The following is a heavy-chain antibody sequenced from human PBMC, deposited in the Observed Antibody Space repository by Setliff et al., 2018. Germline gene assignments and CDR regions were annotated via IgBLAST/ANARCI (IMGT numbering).Heavy chain of an antibody. CDR2: IYYRGST. J-gene: IGHJ6*03. D-gene: IGHD6-6*01. V-gene: IGHV4-39*02. Sequence: SETLSLTCTVSGGSISSGGYYWSWIRQHPGKGLEWIGYIYYRGSTYDNPSLKSRVTMSVDTSKSHFSLRLSSVTAADTAVYYCARMAVRVASRPSSPLEYYYYMDFWGKGATVTVSS. CDR3: ARMAVRVASRPSSPLEYYYYMDF. CDR1: GGSISSGGYY.